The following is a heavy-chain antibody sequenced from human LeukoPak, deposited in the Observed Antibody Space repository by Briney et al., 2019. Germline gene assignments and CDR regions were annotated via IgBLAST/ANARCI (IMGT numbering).Heavy chain of an antibody. CDR2: IFYSGRT. Sequence: SETLSLTCIVSGGSISGSNYYWGWIRQPPGMGLEWIGSIFYSGRTYFNPSLRSRVTISVDTSKNQFSLRLSSVTAADTAVYYCSRHEEEDGYNAKTLDYWGQGALVTVSS. CDR3: SRHEEEDGYNAKTLDY. D-gene: IGHD5-24*01. V-gene: IGHV4-39*01. CDR1: GGSISGSNYY. J-gene: IGHJ4*02.